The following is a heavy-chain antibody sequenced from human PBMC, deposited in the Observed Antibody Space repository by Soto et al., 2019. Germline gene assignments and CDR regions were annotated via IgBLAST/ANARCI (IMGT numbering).Heavy chain of an antibody. Sequence: ASVKVSCKVSGYTLTELSMHWVRQAPGKGLEWMGGFDTEDGETIYAQKFQGRVTMTEDTSTDTAYMELSSLRSEDTAVYYCATLPDDSSSGGWFDPWGQGTLVTVSS. CDR2: FDTEDGET. CDR3: ATLPDDSSSGGWFDP. D-gene: IGHD6-6*01. CDR1: GYTLTELS. J-gene: IGHJ5*02. V-gene: IGHV1-24*01.